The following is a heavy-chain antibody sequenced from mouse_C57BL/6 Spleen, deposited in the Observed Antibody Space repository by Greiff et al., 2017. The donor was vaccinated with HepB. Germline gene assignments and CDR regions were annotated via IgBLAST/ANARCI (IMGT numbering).Heavy chain of an antibody. D-gene: IGHD2-4*01. Sequence: QVQLKQSGPELVKPGASVKISCKASGYAFSSSWMNWVKQRPGKGLEWIGRIYPGDGDTNYNGKFKGKATLTADKSSSTAYMQLSSLTSEDSAVYFCARGVYDYDGYFDVWGTGTTVTVSS. CDR3: ARGVYDYDGYFDV. CDR2: IYPGDGDT. J-gene: IGHJ1*03. V-gene: IGHV1-82*01. CDR1: GYAFSSSW.